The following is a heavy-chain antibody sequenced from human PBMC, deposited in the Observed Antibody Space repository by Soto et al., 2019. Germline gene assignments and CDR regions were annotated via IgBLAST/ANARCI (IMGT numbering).Heavy chain of an antibody. CDR3: ARHATYYDFWSGSRFDP. Sequence: PSETLSLTCTVSGGSISSYYWSWIRQPLGKGLEWIGYIYYSGSTNYNPSLKSRVTISVDTSKNQFSLKLSSVTAADTAVYYCARHATYYDFWSGSRFDPWGQGTLVTVSS. J-gene: IGHJ5*02. V-gene: IGHV4-59*08. CDR1: GGSISSYY. D-gene: IGHD3-3*01. CDR2: IYYSGST.